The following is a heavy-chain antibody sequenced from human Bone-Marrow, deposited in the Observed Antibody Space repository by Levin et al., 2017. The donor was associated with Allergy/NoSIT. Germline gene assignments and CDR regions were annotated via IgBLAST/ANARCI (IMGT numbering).Heavy chain of an antibody. Sequence: GESLKISCAASGFTFSSYDMHWVRQATGKGLEWVSAIGTAGDTYYPGSVKGRFTISRENAKNSLYLQMNSLRAGDTAVYYCARGTRYCSGGSCPEDGAFDIWGQGTMVTVSS. V-gene: IGHV3-13*01. CDR2: IGTAGDT. D-gene: IGHD2-15*01. CDR1: GFTFSSYD. J-gene: IGHJ3*02. CDR3: ARGTRYCSGGSCPEDGAFDI.